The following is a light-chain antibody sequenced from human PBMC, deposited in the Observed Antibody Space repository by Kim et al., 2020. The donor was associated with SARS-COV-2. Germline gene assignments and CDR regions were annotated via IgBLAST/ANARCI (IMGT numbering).Light chain of an antibody. CDR2: GNS. CDR3: QSYDSSLNVV. CDR1: SSNVGVRYV. Sequence: GQRVTTSGTGSSSNVGVRYVGHWYHHLPGPAPNLLIYGNSNRPSGVPDRFSGSKSGTSASLAITGLQAEDEADYYCQSYDSSLNVVFGGGTQLTVL. V-gene: IGLV1-40*01. J-gene: IGLJ2*01.